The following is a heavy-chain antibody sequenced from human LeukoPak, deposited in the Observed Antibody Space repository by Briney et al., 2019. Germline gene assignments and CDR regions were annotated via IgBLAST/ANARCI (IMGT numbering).Heavy chain of an antibody. CDR1: GFTFSTYA. Sequence: GGSLRLSCVASGFTFSTYAMVWVRQAPGKGLEWVSAMTRDGRTFYADSVQGRVTISRDNSKNTLYLQMSSLGAEDTAVYYCARIQAVGVPVAIDAYYSYGMDVWGQGTAVTVSS. J-gene: IGHJ6*02. D-gene: IGHD2-2*02. CDR3: ARIQAVGVPVAIDAYYSYGMDV. CDR2: MTRDGRT. V-gene: IGHV3-23*01.